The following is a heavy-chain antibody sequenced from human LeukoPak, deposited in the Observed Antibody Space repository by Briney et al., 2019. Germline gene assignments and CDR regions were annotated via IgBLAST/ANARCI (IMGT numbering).Heavy chain of an antibody. Sequence: GGSLRLSCAASGLTFSNYDMHWVRQATGKGLEWVSSIGTAGDTYYPGSVKGRFTISRENAKNPLYLQMNSLRDGDTAVYYCARVRSPYGYFDYWGQGTLVTVSS. D-gene: IGHD4-17*01. CDR2: IGTAGDT. CDR1: GLTFSNYD. V-gene: IGHV3-13*04. CDR3: ARVRSPYGYFDY. J-gene: IGHJ4*02.